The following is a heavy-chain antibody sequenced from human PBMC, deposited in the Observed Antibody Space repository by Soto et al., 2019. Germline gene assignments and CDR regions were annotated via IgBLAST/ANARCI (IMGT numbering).Heavy chain of an antibody. V-gene: IGHV4-39*01. CDR3: ATTIAVAGTEDYYYYYGMDV. J-gene: IGHJ6*02. CDR1: GGSISSSSYY. D-gene: IGHD6-19*01. CDR2: TYYSGST. Sequence: TSETLSLTCTVSGGSISSSSYYWGWIRQPPGKGLERIGSTYYSGSTYYNPSLKSRVTISVDTSKNQFSLKLSSVTAADTAVYYCATTIAVAGTEDYYYYYGMDVWGQGTTVTVSS.